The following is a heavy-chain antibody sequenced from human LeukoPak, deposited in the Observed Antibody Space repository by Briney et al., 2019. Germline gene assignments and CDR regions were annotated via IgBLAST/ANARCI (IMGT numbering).Heavy chain of an antibody. CDR2: IYYSGST. J-gene: IGHJ6*03. CDR3: ARCEVDYYYMDV. Sequence: SETLSLTCTVSSGSITSGSHYWGWIRQPPGKGLEWIGSIYYSGSTYYNPSLKSRVTISVDTSKNQFSLKLSSVTAADTAVYYCARCEVDYYYMDVWGKGTTVTVSS. D-gene: IGHD2-2*01. V-gene: IGHV4-39*07. CDR1: SGSITSGSHY.